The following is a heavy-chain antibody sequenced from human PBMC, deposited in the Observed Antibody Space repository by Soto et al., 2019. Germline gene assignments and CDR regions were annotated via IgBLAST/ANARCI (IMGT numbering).Heavy chain of an antibody. V-gene: IGHV4-39*01. Sequence: ASETLSLTCTVSGGSISSSSYYWGWIRQPPGKGLEWIGSIYYSGSTYYNPSLKSRVTISVDTSKNQFSLKLSSVTAADTAVYYCARLCVVVTAICAPSDYWGQGTLVTVSS. CDR2: IYYSGST. CDR1: GGSISSSSYY. D-gene: IGHD2-21*02. CDR3: ARLCVVVTAICAPSDY. J-gene: IGHJ4*02.